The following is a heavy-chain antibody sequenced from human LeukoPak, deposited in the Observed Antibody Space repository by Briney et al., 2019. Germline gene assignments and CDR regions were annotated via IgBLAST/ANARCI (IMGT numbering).Heavy chain of an antibody. CDR1: GYTFTGYY. J-gene: IGHJ6*03. V-gene: IGHV1-2*02. Sequence: ASVKVSCKASGYTFTGYYIHWVRQAPGQGLEWMGWINPNSGGTKYAQKFQDRVTVTRDTSISTVYMELSRLRSDDTAVYYCARTHTDSYYYYYYMDVWGKGTTVTVSS. CDR2: INPNSGGT. CDR3: ARTHTDSYYYYYYMDV. D-gene: IGHD2-21*01.